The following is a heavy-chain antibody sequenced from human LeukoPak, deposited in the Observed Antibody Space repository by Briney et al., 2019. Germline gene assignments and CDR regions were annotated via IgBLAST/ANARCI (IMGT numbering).Heavy chain of an antibody. D-gene: IGHD3-22*01. J-gene: IGHJ4*02. Sequence: SGGSLRLSCAGSGFPFSDFAVHWVRQAPGKGLEWVAVISDDGKNNYYADSVKGRFTISRDNSKNTLHLQMNTLRAEDTALYYCVRNYYDSSGYYYSDHWGQGTLVIVSS. CDR1: GFPFSDFA. V-gene: IGHV3-30*04. CDR2: ISDDGKNN. CDR3: VRNYYDSSGYYYSDH.